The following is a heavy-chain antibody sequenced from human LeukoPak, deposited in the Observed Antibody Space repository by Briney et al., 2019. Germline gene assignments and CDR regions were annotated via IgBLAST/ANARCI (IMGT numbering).Heavy chain of an antibody. CDR3: AAGGYYDSSGTDY. CDR1: GGSISSYY. V-gene: IGHV4-59*03. D-gene: IGHD3-22*01. Sequence: SETLSLTCTVSGGSISSYYWSWIRQPPGKGLEWIGYTYYSGGTNYNPSLKSRVTISVDTSKNQFSLKLTSVTAADTAVYYCAAGGYYDSSGTDYWGQGTLVTVSS. CDR2: TYYSGGT. J-gene: IGHJ4*02.